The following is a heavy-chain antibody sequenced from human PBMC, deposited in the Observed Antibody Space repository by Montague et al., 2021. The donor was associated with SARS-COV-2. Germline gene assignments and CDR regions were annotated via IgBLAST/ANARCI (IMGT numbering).Heavy chain of an antibody. CDR3: ARQITMVREPFDS. Sequence: SETLSLTCTVVGDSVSRSYWNWIRQSPGKGLEWIGNIYYYGSVNYNPSLKSRLSISLDTSKNQLSLTLTSVTAADTATYYCARQITMVREPFDSWGQGTLVIVSS. CDR2: IYYYGSV. CDR1: GDSVSRSY. D-gene: IGHD3-10*01. V-gene: IGHV4-59*08. J-gene: IGHJ4*02.